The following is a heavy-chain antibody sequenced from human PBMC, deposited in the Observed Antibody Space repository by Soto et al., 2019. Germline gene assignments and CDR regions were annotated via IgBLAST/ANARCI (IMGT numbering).Heavy chain of an antibody. V-gene: IGHV1-69*05. J-gene: IGHJ5*02. CDR3: TKPRSSLQWPPFDP. Sequence: GASVKVSCKASGGTFSSYAISWVRQAPGQGLEWMGVIIPIFGTPNYAQKFQGRFTVSRDNPKNTLFLQMNSLRGEDTAVYYCTKPRSSLQWPPFDPWGHGTLVTVSS. D-gene: IGHD6-19*01. CDR2: IIPIFGTP. CDR1: GGTFSSYA.